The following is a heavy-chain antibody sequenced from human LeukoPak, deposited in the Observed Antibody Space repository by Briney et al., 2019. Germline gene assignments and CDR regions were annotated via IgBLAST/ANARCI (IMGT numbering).Heavy chain of an antibody. CDR1: GGSLSYYY. CDR3: ARGGFYCGDDCYVDY. D-gene: IGHD2-21*02. CDR2: INRSGST. V-gene: IGHV4-34*01. J-gene: IGHJ4*02. Sequence: SETLSLTCAVSGGSLSYYYWSWIRHSPEKGLEWIGEINRSGSTNYNPSLKSRVSISVETSKNQFSLKLSSVTAADTAVYYCARGGFYCGDDCYVDYWGQGTLVTVSS.